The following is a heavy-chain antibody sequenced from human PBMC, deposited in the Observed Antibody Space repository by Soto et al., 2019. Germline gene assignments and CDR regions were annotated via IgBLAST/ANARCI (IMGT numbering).Heavy chain of an antibody. D-gene: IGHD2-2*01. CDR3: ARDVQVRGGFDY. CDR1: GYTFTNYG. Sequence: HLVQSEAEVKKPGASVKVSCKASGYTFTNYGITWVRQAPGQGLEWMGRISGYNGNTKYAQDFQGRVTMTADTSTTTAYMELRSLRSDDTAVYYCARDVQVRGGFDYWGQGTRVTVSS. J-gene: IGHJ4*02. V-gene: IGHV1-18*04. CDR2: ISGYNGNT.